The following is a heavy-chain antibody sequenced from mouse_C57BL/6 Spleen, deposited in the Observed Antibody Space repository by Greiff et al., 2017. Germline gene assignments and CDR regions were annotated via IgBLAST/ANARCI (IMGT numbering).Heavy chain of an antibody. D-gene: IGHD2-4*01. CDR3: ARSGRLTHYFDD. CDR2: IDPSDSYT. J-gene: IGHJ2*01. V-gene: IGHV1-50*01. Sequence: QVQLQQPGAELVKPGASVKLSCKASGYTFTSYWMQWVKQRPGQGLEWIGEIDPSDSYTNYNQKFKGKATLTVDTSSSTAYMQLSSLTSEDSAVYYGARSGRLTHYFDDWGQGTTLTVSS. CDR1: GYTFTSYW.